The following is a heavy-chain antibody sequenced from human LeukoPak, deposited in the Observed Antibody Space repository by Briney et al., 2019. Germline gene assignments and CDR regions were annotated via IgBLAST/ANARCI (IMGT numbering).Heavy chain of an antibody. CDR2: IYHSGST. CDR1: GYSISSGYY. D-gene: IGHD1-26*01. CDR3: ARQYETIVGATYFDY. J-gene: IGHJ4*02. V-gene: IGHV4-38-2*01. Sequence: PSETLSHTCAVSGYSISSGYYWGWIRQPPGKGLEWIGSIYHSGSTYYNPSLKSRVTISVDTSKNQFSLKLSSVTAADTAVYYCARQYETIVGATYFDYWGQGTLVTVSS.